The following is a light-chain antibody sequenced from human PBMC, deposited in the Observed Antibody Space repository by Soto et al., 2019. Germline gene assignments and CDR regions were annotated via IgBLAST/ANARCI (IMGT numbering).Light chain of an antibody. CDR2: DVS. V-gene: IGLV2-14*03. Sequence: QSALTQPASVSGSPGQSFTIPCTGSSSDVGAYHSVSWYQQHPGKAPKLIIFDVSNLPSGVSNRFSCSKSGNTASLTISGLQAEDEADYYCSSFTDTGTVMFGGGTKVTVL. CDR1: SSDVGAYHS. CDR3: SSFTDTGTVM. J-gene: IGLJ3*02.